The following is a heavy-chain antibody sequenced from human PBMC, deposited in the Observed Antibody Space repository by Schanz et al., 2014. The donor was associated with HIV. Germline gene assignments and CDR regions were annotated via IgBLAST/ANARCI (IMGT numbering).Heavy chain of an antibody. CDR3: AKPEYDSSGNSQSHFDY. D-gene: IGHD3-22*01. J-gene: IGHJ4*02. V-gene: IGHV3-23*01. CDR2: ISESGGRT. CDR1: GFNFNNYA. Sequence: EVQLLDSGGGLVQPGGSLRVSCAASGFNFNNYAMTWVRQAPGKGLEWVSSISESGGRTYYADSVNGRFTISRDNSKNTLYLQMTTLRTEDTAVYYCAKPEYDSSGNSQSHFDYWGQGTLVTVSS.